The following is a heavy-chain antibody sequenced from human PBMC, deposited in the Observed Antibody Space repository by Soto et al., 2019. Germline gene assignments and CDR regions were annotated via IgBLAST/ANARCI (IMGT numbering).Heavy chain of an antibody. CDR2: ISGSGGST. CDR1: GFTFSSYA. Sequence: GGSLRLSCAASGFTFSSYAMSWVRQAPGKGLEWVSAISGSGGSTYYADSVKGRFTISRDSSKNTLYLQMNSLRAEDTAVYYCAKDRRSSGWYADYYYGMDVWGQGTTVTVSS. D-gene: IGHD6-19*01. J-gene: IGHJ6*02. CDR3: AKDRRSSGWYADYYYGMDV. V-gene: IGHV3-23*01.